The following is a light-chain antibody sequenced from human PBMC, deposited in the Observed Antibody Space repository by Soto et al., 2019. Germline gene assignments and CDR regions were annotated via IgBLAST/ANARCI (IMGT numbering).Light chain of an antibody. CDR3: QQRSNWPLIT. J-gene: IGKJ5*01. CDR1: QSVTNY. V-gene: IGKV3-11*01. Sequence: EILLTQSPGPLSLSPGEIATLSGRASQSVTNYLAWYQQKPGQAPRLLIYDASNRATGIPARFSGSGSGTDFTLTISSLQPEDFSVYYCQQRSNWPLITFGQGRLLEIK. CDR2: DAS.